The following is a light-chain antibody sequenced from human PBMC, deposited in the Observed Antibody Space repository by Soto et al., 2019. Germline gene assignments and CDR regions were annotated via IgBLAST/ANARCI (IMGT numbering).Light chain of an antibody. CDR1: SSNIGADYN. Sequence: QSVLTQPPSGSGAPGQRVTISCTGTSSNIGADYNVHWYRQLPGTAPKLLMYGNNHRPSGVPDRFSGSKSGPSASLAITGLQTEDEADYYCQSYDTGLRGMIFGGGTKLTVL. V-gene: IGLV1-40*01. CDR2: GNN. CDR3: QSYDTGLRGMI. J-gene: IGLJ2*01.